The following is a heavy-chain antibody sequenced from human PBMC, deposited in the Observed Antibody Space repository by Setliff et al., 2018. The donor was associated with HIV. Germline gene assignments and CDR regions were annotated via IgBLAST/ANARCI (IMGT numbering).Heavy chain of an antibody. V-gene: IGHV6-1*01. J-gene: IGHJ4*02. CDR1: GDSVSSDTAA. CDR2: TYYRSKWYN. CDR3: ARASKYGVRYYFDY. D-gene: IGHD4-17*01. Sequence: LSLTCAISGDSVSSDTAAWNWIRQSPSRGLEWLGRTYYRSKWYNDYAPSVKSRIGINPDTSKNQFSLQLNSVTPDDTAVYFCARASKYGVRYYFDYWGLGTLVTAPQ.